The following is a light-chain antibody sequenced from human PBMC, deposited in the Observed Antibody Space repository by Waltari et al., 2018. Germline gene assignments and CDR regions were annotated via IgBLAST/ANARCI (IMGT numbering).Light chain of an antibody. J-gene: IGLJ3*02. Sequence: QSVLIQPPSASGTPGQRVTVSCSGSNSNIGRNSVNWYQQVPGTAPKLLIYRDNQRPSGVPDRFSGSKSGTSASLAISCLQSEDETDYYCAVWDDSLRGWVFGGGTKVTVL. CDR2: RDN. CDR1: NSNIGRNS. CDR3: AVWDDSLRGWV. V-gene: IGLV1-44*01.